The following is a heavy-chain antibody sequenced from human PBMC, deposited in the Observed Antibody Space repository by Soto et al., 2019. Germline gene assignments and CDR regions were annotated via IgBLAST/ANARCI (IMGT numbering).Heavy chain of an antibody. Sequence: GESLKISCKGSGYSFTSYWIGWVRQMPGKGLEWMGIIYPGDSDTRYSPSFQGQVTISADKSISTAYLQWSSLKASDTAMYYCARHVREGYCSSTSCYPDYMDVWGKGTTVTVPS. V-gene: IGHV5-51*01. CDR1: GYSFTSYW. J-gene: IGHJ6*03. CDR3: ARHVREGYCSSTSCYPDYMDV. CDR2: IYPGDSDT. D-gene: IGHD2-2*01.